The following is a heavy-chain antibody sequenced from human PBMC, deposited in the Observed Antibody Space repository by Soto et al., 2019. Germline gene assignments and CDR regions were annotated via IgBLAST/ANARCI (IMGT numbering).Heavy chain of an antibody. CDR3: ARGARRSTIFGVVIMPREYNWFAP. V-gene: IGHV4-30-2*01. J-gene: IGHJ5*02. D-gene: IGHD3-3*01. CDR1: GGSISSGGYS. CDR2: IYHSGST. Sequence: SETLSLTCAVSGGSISSGGYSWSWIRQPPGKGLEWIGYIYHSGSTYYSPSLKSRVTISVDRSKNQFSLKLSSVTAADTAVYYCARGARRSTIFGVVIMPREYNWFAPWGQGTLVTVSS.